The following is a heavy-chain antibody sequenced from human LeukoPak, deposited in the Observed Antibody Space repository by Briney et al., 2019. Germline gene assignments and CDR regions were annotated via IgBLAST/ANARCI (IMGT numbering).Heavy chain of an antibody. Sequence: SETLSLTCTVSGGSISSSSSYWGWIRQPPGKGLEWIGSIYYSGSTYYNPSLKSRVTISVDTSKNQFSLKLSSVTAADTAVYYCARQRFPSSGSYEYDYWGQGTLVTVSS. D-gene: IGHD3-10*01. CDR3: ARQRFPSSGSYEYDY. CDR1: GGSISSSSSY. V-gene: IGHV4-39*01. CDR2: IYYSGST. J-gene: IGHJ4*02.